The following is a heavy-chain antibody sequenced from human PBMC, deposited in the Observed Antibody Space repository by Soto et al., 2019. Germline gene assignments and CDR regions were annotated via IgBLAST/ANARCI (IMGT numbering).Heavy chain of an antibody. J-gene: IGHJ5*02. Sequence: ASVKVSCKASGYTFTSYGISWVRQAPGQGLEWMGGISAHNGNTNYAQKLQGRVTMTTDTSTSTAYMELRGLRSDDTAVYYCARTYYDFWSGPRWFDPWGQGTLVTVSS. CDR2: ISAHNGNT. D-gene: IGHD3-3*01. CDR1: GYTFTSYG. V-gene: IGHV1-18*01. CDR3: ARTYYDFWSGPRWFDP.